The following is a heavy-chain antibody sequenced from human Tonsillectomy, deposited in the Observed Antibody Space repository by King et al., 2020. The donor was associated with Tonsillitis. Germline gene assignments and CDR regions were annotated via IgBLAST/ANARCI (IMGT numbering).Heavy chain of an antibody. V-gene: IGHV4-34*01. J-gene: IGHJ5*02. D-gene: IGHD2-21*02. CDR2: INHSGST. Sequence: VQLQQWGAGLLKPSETLSLTCAVYGGSFSGYYWSWIRQPPGKGLEWIGEINHSGSTNYNPPLKSRVTISVDTSKNQFSLKLSSVTAADTALYYCASLAYCGGDCYSSWFDPWGQGTLVTVSS. CDR1: GGSFSGYY. CDR3: ASLAYCGGDCYSSWFDP.